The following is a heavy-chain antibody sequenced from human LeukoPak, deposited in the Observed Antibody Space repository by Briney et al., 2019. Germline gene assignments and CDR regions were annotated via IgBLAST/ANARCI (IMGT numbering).Heavy chain of an antibody. CDR2: ISYDGSNK. Sequence: GGSLRLSCAASGFTFSSYAMHWVRQAPGKGLEWGPVISYDGSNKYYADSVKGRFTISRDNSKNTLYLQMNSLRAEDTAVYYCASALDTDCSSTSCADYWGQGTLVTVSS. J-gene: IGHJ4*02. CDR1: GFTFSSYA. V-gene: IGHV3-30-3*01. D-gene: IGHD2-2*01. CDR3: ASALDTDCSSTSCADY.